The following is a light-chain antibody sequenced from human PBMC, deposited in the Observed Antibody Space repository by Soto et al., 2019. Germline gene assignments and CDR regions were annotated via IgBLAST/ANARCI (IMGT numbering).Light chain of an antibody. CDR1: SSDVGGYNY. CDR2: EVS. V-gene: IGLV2-8*01. CDR3: SSYAGSNNVV. Sequence: QSALTQPPSASGSPGQSVTISWTGTSSDVGGYNYVSWYQQHPGKAPKLLIYEVSKRPSGVPDRFSGSKSGNTASLAVSGLQADDEADYYCSSYAGSNNVVFGGGTKLTVL. J-gene: IGLJ2*01.